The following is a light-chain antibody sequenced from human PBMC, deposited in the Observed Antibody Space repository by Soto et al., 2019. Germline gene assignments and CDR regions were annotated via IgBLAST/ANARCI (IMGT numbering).Light chain of an antibody. CDR3: QQRSAWPFT. CDR2: DAS. CDR1: QTVGKD. V-gene: IGKV3-11*01. Sequence: IVLTQSPATLSLSPGERASLSCRASQTVGKDLAWYQARPGQAPRLLIFDASTRATGVPPRFSGSRSGSDFTLTISSLDPEDVALYYCQQRSAWPFTFGGGTSVLIK. J-gene: IGKJ4*01.